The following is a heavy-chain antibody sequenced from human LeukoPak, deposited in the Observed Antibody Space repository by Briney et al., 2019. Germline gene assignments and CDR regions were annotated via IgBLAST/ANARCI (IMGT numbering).Heavy chain of an antibody. CDR2: ISDSGGRT. CDR1: GFTVSSDY. CDR3: GKGGGSAYYYYMDV. J-gene: IGHJ6*03. Sequence: PGGSLRLSCAASGFTVSSDYMSWVRQAPGKGLEWVSSISDSGGRTNYADSVSGRFIISRDNSKNTLYLQLSSLRAEDTAVYHCGKGGGSAYYYYMDVRGKGTTVTASS. V-gene: IGHV3-23*01. D-gene: IGHD3-3*01.